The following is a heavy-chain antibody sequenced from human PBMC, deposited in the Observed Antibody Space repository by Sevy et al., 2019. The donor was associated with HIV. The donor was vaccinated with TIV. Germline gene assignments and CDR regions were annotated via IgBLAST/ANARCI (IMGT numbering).Heavy chain of an antibody. V-gene: IGHV4-61*01. J-gene: IGHJ1*01. D-gene: IGHD6-13*01. CDR3: ARARAAAGTVEYFQH. CDR2: IYYSGST. Sequence: SETLSLTCTVSGGSVSSGSYYWSWIRQPPGKGLEWIGYIYYSGSTNYNPSLKSRVTISVDTSKNQFSLKLSSVTAAETAVYYCARARAAAGTVEYFQHWGQGTLVTVSS. CDR1: GGSVSSGSYY.